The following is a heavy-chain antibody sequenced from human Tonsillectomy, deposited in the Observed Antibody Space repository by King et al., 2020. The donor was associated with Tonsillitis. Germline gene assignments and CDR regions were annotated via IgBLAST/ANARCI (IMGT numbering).Heavy chain of an antibody. CDR2: INSDGSST. V-gene: IGHV3-74*01. J-gene: IGHJ5*01. Sequence: VQLVESGGGLVQPGGSLRLSCAASGFIFSNYWMHWVRQAPGKGLVWVSRINSDGSSTNYADSVKGRFTISRDNAKNTLYLQMNSLGAEDTAVYYCARINGYSSNWYVSWGQGTLVTVSS. D-gene: IGHD6-13*01. CDR1: GFIFSNYW. CDR3: ARINGYSSNWYVS.